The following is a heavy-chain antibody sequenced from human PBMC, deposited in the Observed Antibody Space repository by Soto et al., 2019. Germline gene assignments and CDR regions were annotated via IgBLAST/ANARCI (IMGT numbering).Heavy chain of an antibody. V-gene: IGHV1-18*01. CDR3: ARDVGTIFGVVISHGDY. CDR1: GYTFTSYG. Sequence: QVQLVQSGAEVKKPGASVKVSCKASGYTFTSYGISWVRQAPGQGLEWMGWISAYNGNTNYAQKLQGRVTMTTDTSPSTAYIELRRLRSDDTAVYYCARDVGTIFGVVISHGDYWGQGTLVTVSS. J-gene: IGHJ4*02. CDR2: ISAYNGNT. D-gene: IGHD3-3*01.